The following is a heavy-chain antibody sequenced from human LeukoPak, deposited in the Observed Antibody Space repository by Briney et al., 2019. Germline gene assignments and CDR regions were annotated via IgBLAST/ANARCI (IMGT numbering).Heavy chain of an antibody. D-gene: IGHD2-2*02. CDR1: GYTFTGYY. Sequence: ASVKVSCKASGYTFTGYYMHWVRQAPGQGLEWMGWISPNSGGTNYAQKFQGRVTMTRDTSISTAYMELSRLRSDDTAVYYCAIATGGCSSTSCYTAWVFDYWGQGTLVTVSS. CDR3: AIATGGCSSTSCYTAWVFDY. J-gene: IGHJ4*02. V-gene: IGHV1-2*02. CDR2: ISPNSGGT.